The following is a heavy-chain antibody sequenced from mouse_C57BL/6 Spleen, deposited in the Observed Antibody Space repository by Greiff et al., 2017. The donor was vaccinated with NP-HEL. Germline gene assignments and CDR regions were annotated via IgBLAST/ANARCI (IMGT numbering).Heavy chain of an antibody. D-gene: IGHD1-2*01. V-gene: IGHV1-80*01. CDR2: IYPGDGDT. Sequence: QVHVKQSGAELVKPGASVKISCKASGYAFSSYWMNWVKQRPGKGLEWIGQIYPGDGDTNYNGKFKGKATLTADKSSSTAYMQLSSLTSEDSAVYFCASLTTAYAMDYWGQGTSVTVSS. CDR1: GYAFSSYW. CDR3: ASLTTAYAMDY. J-gene: IGHJ4*01.